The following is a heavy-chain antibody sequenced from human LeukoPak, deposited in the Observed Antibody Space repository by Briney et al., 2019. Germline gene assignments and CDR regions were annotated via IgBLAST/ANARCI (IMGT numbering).Heavy chain of an antibody. CDR3: ARASHPNYYGSGSYGGPRRRNFDY. CDR2: INHSGST. CDR1: GGSFSGYY. V-gene: IGHV4-34*01. D-gene: IGHD3-10*01. J-gene: IGHJ4*02. Sequence: SETLSLTCAVYGGSFSGYYWSWIRQPPGKGLEWIGEINHSGSTNYNPSLKSRVTISVDTSKNQFSLKLSSVTAADTAVYYCARASHPNYYGSGSYGGPRRRNFDYWGQGTLVTVSS.